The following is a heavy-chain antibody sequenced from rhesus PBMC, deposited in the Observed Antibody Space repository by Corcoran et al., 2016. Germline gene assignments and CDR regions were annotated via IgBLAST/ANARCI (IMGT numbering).Heavy chain of an antibody. D-gene: IGHD1-20*01. CDR3: ARDRAAGTTSRFDV. CDR2: IDGNSAST. CDR1: GGPTSDYYY. J-gene: IGHJ5-1*01. V-gene: IGHV4S9*01. Sequence: QVQLQESGPGLVKPSETLSLTCAVAGGPTSDYYYWNWIRQPPGKGLEWIGNIDGNSASTSYNPSLKSRVTISKDTSKNQFFLKLSSVTAADTAVYYCARDRAAGTTSRFDVWGPGVLVTVSS.